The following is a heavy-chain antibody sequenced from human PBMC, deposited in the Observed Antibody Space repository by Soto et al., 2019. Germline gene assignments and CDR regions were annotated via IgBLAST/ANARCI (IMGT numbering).Heavy chain of an antibody. V-gene: IGHV3-30*18. D-gene: IGHD6-13*01. CDR1: GFTFSSYG. J-gene: IGHJ3*02. Sequence: PGGSLRLSCAASGFTFSSYGMHWVRQAPGKGLEWVAVISYDGSNKYYADSVKGRFTISRDNSKNTLYLQMNSLRADDTSVYYCAKDRRLYSSSWYEVGAFDSWRQGTMVTVSS. CDR3: AKDRRLYSSSWYEVGAFDS. CDR2: ISYDGSNK.